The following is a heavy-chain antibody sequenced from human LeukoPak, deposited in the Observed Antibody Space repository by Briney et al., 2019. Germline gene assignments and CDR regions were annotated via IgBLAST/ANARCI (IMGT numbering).Heavy chain of an antibody. V-gene: IGHV1-69*13. CDR2: IIPIFGTA. J-gene: IGHJ3*02. Sequence: SVKVSCKASGGTFSSYAIRLVRQAPGQGLEWMGGIIPIFGTANYAQKFQGRVTITADESSSTAYMELSSLRSEDTAVYYCARGDVSDAFDIWGQGTMVTVSS. D-gene: IGHD3-16*01. CDR1: GGTFSSYA. CDR3: ARGDVSDAFDI.